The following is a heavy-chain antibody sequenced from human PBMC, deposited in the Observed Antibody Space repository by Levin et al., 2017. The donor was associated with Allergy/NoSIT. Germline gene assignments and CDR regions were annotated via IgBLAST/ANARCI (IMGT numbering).Heavy chain of an antibody. CDR3: ARGSGESPGRVYFDY. CDR2: ISYDGSNK. J-gene: IGHJ4*02. V-gene: IGHV3-30-3*01. D-gene: IGHD4-17*01. Sequence: GGSLRLSCAASGFTFSSYAMHWVRQAPGKGLEGVAVISYDGSNKYYADSVKGRFTISRDNSKNTLYLQMNSLGAEDTAVYYCARGSGESPGRVYFDYWGQGTLVTVSS. CDR1: GFTFSSYA.